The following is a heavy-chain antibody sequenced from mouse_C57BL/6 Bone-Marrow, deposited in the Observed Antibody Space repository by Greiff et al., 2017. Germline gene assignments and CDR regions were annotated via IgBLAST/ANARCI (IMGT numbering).Heavy chain of an antibody. CDR2: ITPNNGGT. V-gene: IGHV1-18*01. D-gene: IGHD2-1*01. J-gene: IGHJ4*01. Sequence: EVQLQQSGPELVKPGASVKIPCKASGYTFTDYNMDWVKQSHGKSLEWIGDITPNNGGTIYNQKFKGKATLTVEKSSSTAYMELRSLTSEDTAVYYCARGGNYGDYAMDYWGQGTSVTVSS. CDR1: GYTFTDYN. CDR3: ARGGNYGDYAMDY.